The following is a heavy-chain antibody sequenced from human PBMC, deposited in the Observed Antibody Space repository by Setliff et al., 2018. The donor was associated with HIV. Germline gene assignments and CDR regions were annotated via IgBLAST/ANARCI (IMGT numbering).Heavy chain of an antibody. J-gene: IGHJ4*02. CDR1: GFSFSDYY. CDR2: ISTSGTTV. CDR3: ARDPDTSGWYGHFDY. D-gene: IGHD6-19*01. Sequence: PGGSLRLSCAASGFSFSDYYMSWIRQAPGKGLEWVSYISTSGTTVHYADSVKGRFTISRDNSKDTLYVQMNSLRPDDTALYFCARDPDTSGWYGHFDYWGQGTPVTVSS. V-gene: IGHV3-11*04.